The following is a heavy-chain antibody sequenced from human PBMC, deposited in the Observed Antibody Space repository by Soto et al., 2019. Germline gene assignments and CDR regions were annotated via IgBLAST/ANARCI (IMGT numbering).Heavy chain of an antibody. CDR2: VYSSGGT. J-gene: IGHJ5*02. D-gene: IGHD3-3*01. V-gene: IGHV4-4*07. Sequence: QVHLQQSGPGLVNPSETLSLTYTVSCVYMCIYYWPGLRPPAGRGLEWIGRVYSSGGTHYNPSLKSRVTISLDTSKNQFSLRLLSVTDADTAVYYCARGQRFSDWFDPWGQGTLVTVSS. CDR3: ARGQRFSDWFDP. CDR1: CVYMCIYY.